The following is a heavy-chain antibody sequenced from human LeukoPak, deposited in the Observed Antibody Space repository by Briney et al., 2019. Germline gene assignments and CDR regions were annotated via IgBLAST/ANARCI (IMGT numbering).Heavy chain of an antibody. V-gene: IGHV1-8*01. CDR2: MNPNSGNT. CDR1: GYTFTSYD. D-gene: IGHD3-10*01. CDR3: ARRGQKAYYYYYGMDV. J-gene: IGHJ6*02. Sequence: ASVKVSCKASGYTFTSYDINWVRQATGQGLEWMGWMNPNSGNTGYAQKFQGRVTMTRNTSISTAYMELSSLRSEDTAVYYCARRGQKAYYYYYGMDVWGQGTTVTVSS.